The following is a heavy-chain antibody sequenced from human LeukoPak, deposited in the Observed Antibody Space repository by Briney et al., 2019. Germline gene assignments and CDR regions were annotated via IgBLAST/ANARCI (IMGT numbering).Heavy chain of an antibody. CDR2: ISGSSGLT. D-gene: IGHD4-17*01. Sequence: GGSLRLSCAASGFTFSNYAMSWVRQAPGRGLEWVSAISGSSGLTYYADSVKGRFTISRDNSKNTLFLQMNSLRAEDTAVYYCARRGESASYGDYRFDYWGQGSLVTVSS. V-gene: IGHV3-23*01. CDR3: ARRGESASYGDYRFDY. CDR1: GFTFSNYA. J-gene: IGHJ4*02.